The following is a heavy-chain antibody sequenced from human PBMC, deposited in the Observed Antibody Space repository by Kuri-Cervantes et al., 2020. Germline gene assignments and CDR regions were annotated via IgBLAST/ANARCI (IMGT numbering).Heavy chain of an antibody. J-gene: IGHJ4*02. CDR3: ARLRITIFGVVTAPFDY. D-gene: IGHD3-3*01. V-gene: IGHV3-30-3*01. Sequence: GESLKISCAASGFTFSSYAMHWVRQAPGKGLEWVAVISYDGSNKYYADSVKGRFTISRDNSKNTLYLQMNSLRAEDTAVYYCARLRITIFGVVTAPFDYWGQGTLVTVSS. CDR2: ISYDGSNK. CDR1: GFTFSSYA.